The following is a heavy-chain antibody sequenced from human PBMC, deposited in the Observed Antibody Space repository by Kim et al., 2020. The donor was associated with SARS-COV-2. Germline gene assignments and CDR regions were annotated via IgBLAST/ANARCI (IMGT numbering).Heavy chain of an antibody. J-gene: IGHJ5*02. D-gene: IGHD3-9*01. CDR3: AREGLRTGWFDP. Sequence: YADAVKGRVTTARDNSKNTLYLQMNSLRAEDTAVYYCAREGLRTGWFDPWGQGTLVTVSS. V-gene: IGHV3-30*01.